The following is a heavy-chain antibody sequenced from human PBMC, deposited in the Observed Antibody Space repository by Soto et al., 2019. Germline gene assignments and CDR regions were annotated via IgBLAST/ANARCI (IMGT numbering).Heavy chain of an antibody. D-gene: IGHD6-19*01. CDR2: IYHSGST. Sequence: SETLSLTCAVPGGPISSSNWWSWVRQPPGKGLEWIGEIYHSGSTNYNPSLKSRVTISVDKSKNQFSLKLSSVTAADTAVYYWATGGHVAGSYYYYYGMDVWGQGTTVTVSS. V-gene: IGHV4-4*02. CDR3: ATGGHVAGSYYYYYGMDV. CDR1: GGPISSSNW. J-gene: IGHJ6*02.